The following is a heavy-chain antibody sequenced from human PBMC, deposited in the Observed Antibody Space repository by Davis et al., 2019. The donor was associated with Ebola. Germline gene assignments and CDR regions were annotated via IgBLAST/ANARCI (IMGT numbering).Heavy chain of an antibody. V-gene: IGHV3-7*03. Sequence: GESLKISCAASGFTVSNNYMSWVRQAPGKGPEWVATIKEDGTQTNYVDSVKGRFTISRDNAKNSLYLQMNSLRAEDTAVYYCARDVGWLQFDIWGQGTMVTVSS. CDR1: GFTVSNNY. CDR2: IKEDGTQT. D-gene: IGHD5-24*01. J-gene: IGHJ3*02. CDR3: ARDVGWLQFDI.